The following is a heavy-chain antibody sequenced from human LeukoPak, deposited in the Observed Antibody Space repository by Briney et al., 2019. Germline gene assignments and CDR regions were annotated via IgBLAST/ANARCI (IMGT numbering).Heavy chain of an antibody. V-gene: IGHV3-20*04. CDR1: GFIFDDYG. CDR3: ARDLKRLAAVQPPEFDY. Sequence: GGSLRLSCAASGFIFDDYGMSWVRQAPGKGLEWVSGISWNGGSTGYGDSVEGRFTISRDNAKNSLYLQMNGLRGGDTALYYCARDLKRLAAVQPPEFDYRGQGTLVTVSS. CDR2: ISWNGGST. D-gene: IGHD6-13*01. J-gene: IGHJ4*02.